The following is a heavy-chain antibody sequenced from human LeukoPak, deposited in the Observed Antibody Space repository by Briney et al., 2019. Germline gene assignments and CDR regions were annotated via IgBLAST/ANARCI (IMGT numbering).Heavy chain of an antibody. V-gene: IGHV3-30*02. CDR3: AKDLWQYYFDY. CDR2: IRYDGSNK. CDR1: GFTFSSCG. J-gene: IGHJ4*02. Sequence: TGGSLRLSCAASGFTFSSCGMHWVRQAPGKGLEWVAFIRYDGSNKYYADSVKGRFTISRDNSKNTLYLQMNSLRAEDTAVYYCAKDLWQYYFDYWGQGTLVTVSS.